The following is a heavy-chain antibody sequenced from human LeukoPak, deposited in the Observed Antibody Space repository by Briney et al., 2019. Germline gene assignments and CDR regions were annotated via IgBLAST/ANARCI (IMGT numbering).Heavy chain of an antibody. J-gene: IGHJ4*02. CDR1: GGSISSYY. CDR3: VRGSGWYFY. V-gene: IGHV4-59*08. Sequence: SETLSLTCTVSGGSISSYYWSWIRQPPGKGLEWIGYIYYGGSTNYNPSLKSRVTISVDTSKNQFSLKLSSVTAADTAVYYCVRGSGWYFYWGQGTLVTVSS. D-gene: IGHD6-19*01. CDR2: IYYGGST.